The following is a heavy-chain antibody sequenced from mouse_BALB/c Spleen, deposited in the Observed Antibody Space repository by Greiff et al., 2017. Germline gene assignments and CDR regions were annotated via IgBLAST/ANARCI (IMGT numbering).Heavy chain of an antibody. V-gene: IGHV3-2*02. CDR3: ASPMITTAWFAY. Sequence: EVQGVESGPGLVKPSQSLSLTCTVTGYSITSDYAWNWIRQFPGNKLEWMGYISYSGSTSYNPSLKSRISITRDTSKNQFFLQLNSVTTEDTATYYCASPMITTAWFAYWGQGTLVTVSA. CDR1: GYSITSDYA. J-gene: IGHJ3*01. CDR2: ISYSGST. D-gene: IGHD2-4*01.